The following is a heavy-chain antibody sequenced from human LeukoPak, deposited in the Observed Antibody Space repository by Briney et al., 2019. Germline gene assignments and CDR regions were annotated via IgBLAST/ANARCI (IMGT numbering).Heavy chain of an antibody. J-gene: IGHJ6*04. CDR2: TYYRSKWYN. Sequence: SQTLSLTCAISGDSVSSNSAAWNWIRQSPSRGLEWLGRTYYRSKWYNDYAVSVKSRITINPDTSKNQFSLQLNSVTPEDTAVYYCARGRYGSGSYCNVGSDGSPEYGMDVWGKGTTVTVSS. V-gene: IGHV6-1*01. CDR3: ARGRYGSGSYCNVGSDGSPEYGMDV. CDR1: GDSVSSNSAA. D-gene: IGHD3-10*01.